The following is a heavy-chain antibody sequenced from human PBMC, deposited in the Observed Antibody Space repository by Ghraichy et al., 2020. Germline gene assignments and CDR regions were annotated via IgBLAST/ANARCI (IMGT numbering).Heavy chain of an antibody. Sequence: SQTLSLTCTVSGDSISIISYYWGWIRQPPGKGLEWIGTISHSGSTYYSPYLKSRVTISVDTSKNQFSLKLTAVAAADTAVYFCARDVRIWYDPFDIWGQGTMVAVSS. J-gene: IGHJ3*02. CDR3: ARDVRIWYDPFDI. V-gene: IGHV4-39*07. CDR1: GDSISIISYY. D-gene: IGHD3-10*02. CDR2: ISHSGST.